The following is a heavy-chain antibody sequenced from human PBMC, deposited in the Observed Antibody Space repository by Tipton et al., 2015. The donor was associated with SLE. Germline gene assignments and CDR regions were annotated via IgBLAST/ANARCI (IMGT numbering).Heavy chain of an antibody. Sequence: QLVQSGAEVKKPGASVKVSCKTSGYTFTGYYIHWVRQAPGQGLEWMGRIDPDSGGTNYAQKFEGRVTMTRDTSFSTAYMELSSLRSDDTAVYYCGREMNPNWGGNYYYGADVWGHGTTVTVSS. CDR3: GREMNPNWGGNYYYGADV. V-gene: IGHV1-2*06. J-gene: IGHJ6*02. CDR1: GYTFTGYY. D-gene: IGHD7-27*01. CDR2: IDPDSGGT.